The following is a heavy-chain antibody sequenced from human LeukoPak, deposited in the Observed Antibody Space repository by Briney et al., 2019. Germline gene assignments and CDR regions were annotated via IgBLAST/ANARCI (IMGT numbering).Heavy chain of an antibody. CDR3: ARVYRRDGLNFDGFDI. D-gene: IGHD5-24*01. J-gene: IGHJ3*02. V-gene: IGHV4-61*02. CDR1: SGSINSDGCY. Sequence: SETLSLTCAVSSGSINSDGCYWSWIRQPAGKGLEWIGRVYSSGSANYSPSLKSRVIISIDTSKNQFSLRLSSVTAADTAVYYCARVYRRDGLNFDGFDIWGQGTMVTVS. CDR2: VYSSGSA.